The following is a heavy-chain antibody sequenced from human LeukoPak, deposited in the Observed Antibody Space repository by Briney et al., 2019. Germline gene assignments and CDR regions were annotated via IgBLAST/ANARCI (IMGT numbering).Heavy chain of an antibody. J-gene: IGHJ4*02. CDR3: ARRESSGWYVDY. Sequence: ASVKVSCKASGGTFSSYAISWVRQAPGQGLEWMGGIIPIFGTANYAQKFQGRVTITADKSTSTAYMELSSLRSEDTAVYYCARRESSGWYVDYWGQGTLVTVSS. CDR1: GGTFSSYA. CDR2: IIPIFGTA. V-gene: IGHV1-69*06. D-gene: IGHD6-19*01.